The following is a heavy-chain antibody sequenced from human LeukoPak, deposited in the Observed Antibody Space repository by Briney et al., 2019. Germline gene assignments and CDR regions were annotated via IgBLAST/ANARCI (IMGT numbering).Heavy chain of an antibody. Sequence: ASVKVSCKASGYTFTSYGIGWVRQAPGQGLEWMGWISAYNGNTNYAQKLQGRVTMTTDTSTSTAYMELRSLRSDDTAVYYCAKDYYDSSGYYGTGYWGQGTLVTVSS. J-gene: IGHJ4*02. D-gene: IGHD3-22*01. CDR2: ISAYNGNT. V-gene: IGHV1-18*01. CDR3: AKDYYDSSGYYGTGY. CDR1: GYTFTSYG.